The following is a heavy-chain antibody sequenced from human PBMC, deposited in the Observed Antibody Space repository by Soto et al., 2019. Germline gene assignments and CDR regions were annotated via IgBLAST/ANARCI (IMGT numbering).Heavy chain of an antibody. CDR2: IIPTFATP. CDR1: GGTFSSFA. Sequence: QVLLVQSGAEVKKPGSSVKVSCKTSGGTFSSFAISWVRLAPGQGLEWMGVIIPTFATPTYALKFQGRVSITADESTRTAYMKLSSLRSEDTAVYYCARDRVMRGNSYYYGMDVWGQGTTVTVSS. V-gene: IGHV1-69*12. D-gene: IGHD2-21*01. CDR3: ARDRVMRGNSYYYGMDV. J-gene: IGHJ6*02.